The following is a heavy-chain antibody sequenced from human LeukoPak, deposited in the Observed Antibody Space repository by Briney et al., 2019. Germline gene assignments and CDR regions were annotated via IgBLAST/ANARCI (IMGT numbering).Heavy chain of an antibody. CDR3: ARSSRKDIVVVPTPVFDY. CDR2: IIPIFGTA. V-gene: IGHV1-69*01. Sequence: SVEVSCKASGGTFSSYAISWVRQAPGQGLEWMGGIIPIFGTANYAQKFQGRVTITADESTSTAYMELSSLISEDTAVYYCARSSRKDIVVVPTPVFDYWGQGTLVTVSS. J-gene: IGHJ4*02. D-gene: IGHD2-2*01. CDR1: GGTFSSYA.